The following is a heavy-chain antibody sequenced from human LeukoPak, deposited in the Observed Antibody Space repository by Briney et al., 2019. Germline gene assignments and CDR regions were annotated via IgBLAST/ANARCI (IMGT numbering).Heavy chain of an antibody. CDR3: ARDPHPDMVYYFDY. D-gene: IGHD5-18*01. J-gene: IGHJ4*02. V-gene: IGHV3-33*01. CDR1: GFTFSHYG. CDR2: IWSDGSYK. Sequence: GGPLRLSCAASGFTFSHYGMHWVRQAPGKGLEWVAVIWSDGSYKYYADSVKGRFTISRDNSKNTLYLQMSSLRAEDTAVYYCARDPHPDMVYYFDYWGQGTLVTVSS.